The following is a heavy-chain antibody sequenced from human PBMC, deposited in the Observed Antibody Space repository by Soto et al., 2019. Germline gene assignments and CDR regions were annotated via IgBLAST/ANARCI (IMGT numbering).Heavy chain of an antibody. CDR2: ITSKAAGGTT. CDR1: GFTFINAY. Sequence: EVQLVESGGGLVQPGGSLRLSCAGSGFTFINAYMSWARQAPGKGLEWVARITSKAAGGTTDYVAPVKGRFTISRDSSKDTLYLQMNSLETEDTAVYYCTASLTSGGFDVWGQGTLVTVSS. D-gene: IGHD3-16*01. V-gene: IGHV3-15*01. CDR3: TASLTSGGFDV. J-gene: IGHJ3*01.